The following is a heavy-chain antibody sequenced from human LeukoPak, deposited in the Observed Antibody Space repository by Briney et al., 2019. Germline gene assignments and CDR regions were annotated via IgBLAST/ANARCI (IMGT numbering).Heavy chain of an antibody. D-gene: IGHD2-21*02. CDR1: GYTFTSYG. CDR3: ARVGEEYCGGDCYSDWFDP. V-gene: IGHV1-18*01. Sequence: ASVKVSCKASGYTFTSYGISWVRQAPGQGLEWMGWISAYNGNTNYAQKLQGRVTMTTDTSTSTAYKELRSLRSDDTAVYYCARVGEEYCGGDCYSDWFDPWGQGTLVTVSS. J-gene: IGHJ5*02. CDR2: ISAYNGNT.